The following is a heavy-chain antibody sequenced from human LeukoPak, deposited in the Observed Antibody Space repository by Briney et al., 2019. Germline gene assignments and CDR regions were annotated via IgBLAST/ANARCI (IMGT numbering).Heavy chain of an antibody. CDR3: ARDFGARGWFDY. V-gene: IGHV3-53*01. J-gene: IGHJ4*02. CDR2: IYSGGST. CDR1: GFTVSSNY. D-gene: IGHD6-19*01. Sequence: GGSLRLSCAASGFTVSSNYMSWVRQAPGKGLEWVSVIYSGGSTYYADSVKGRFTISRDNAKNSLYLQMNSLRAEDTAVYYCARDFGARGWFDYWGQGTLVTVSS.